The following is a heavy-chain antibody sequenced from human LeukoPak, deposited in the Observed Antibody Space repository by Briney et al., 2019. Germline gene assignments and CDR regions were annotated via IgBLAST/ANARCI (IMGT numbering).Heavy chain of an antibody. CDR2: IYHSGST. D-gene: IGHD6-13*01. Sequence: PSETLSLTCAVSGYSISSGYYWGWIRQPPGKGLEWIGSIYHSGSTYYNPSLKSRVTISVDTSKNQFSLELSSVTAADTAVYYCARVVSSSWYGNWFDPWGQGTLVTVSS. V-gene: IGHV4-38-2*01. CDR3: ARVVSSSWYGNWFDP. J-gene: IGHJ5*02. CDR1: GYSISSGYY.